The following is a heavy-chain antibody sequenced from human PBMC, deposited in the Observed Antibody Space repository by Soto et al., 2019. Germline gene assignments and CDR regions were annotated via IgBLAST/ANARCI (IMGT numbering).Heavy chain of an antibody. CDR1: GGTFSSYT. D-gene: IGHD1-26*01. V-gene: IGHV1-69*02. J-gene: IGHJ5*02. CDR3: APSHSGSYYNNWFDP. CDR2: IIPILGIA. Sequence: QVQLVQSGAEVKKPGSSVKVSCKASGGTFSSYTISWVRQAPGQGLEWMGRIIPILGIANYAQKFQGRVTITADKSTSTAYMELSSLRSEDTAVYYCAPSHSGSYYNNWFDPWGQGTLVTVSS.